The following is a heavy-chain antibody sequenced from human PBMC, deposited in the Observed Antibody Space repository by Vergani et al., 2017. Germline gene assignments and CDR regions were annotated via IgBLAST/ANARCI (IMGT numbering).Heavy chain of an antibody. J-gene: IGHJ5*02. D-gene: IGHD3-3*01. Sequence: EVQLVQSGAEVKKPGASLKISCQGSGYSITNYWIALVRQRPGKGLEWMGIIYAGDSDVRYSPSFQGQVTMAVDKSLSTVYLQWSSLKASDTATYYCAKTHDFSSLYSSYNWFDPWGQGTQVTVSS. CDR2: IYAGDSDV. V-gene: IGHV5-51*03. CDR3: AKTHDFSSLYSSYNWFDP. CDR1: GYSITNYW.